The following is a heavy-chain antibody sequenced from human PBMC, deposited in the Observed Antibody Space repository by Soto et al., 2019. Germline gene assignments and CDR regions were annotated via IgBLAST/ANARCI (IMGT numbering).Heavy chain of an antibody. D-gene: IGHD1-7*01. Sequence: EVQLVESGGGLVKPGGSLRLSCAASGFTFSSYSMNWVRQAPGKGLEWVSSISSSSSYIYYADSVKGRFTISRDNAKNSLYLQMNSLRAEDTAVYYCARGGLELLGPYYYYGMDVWGQGTTVTVSS. CDR1: GFTFSSYS. CDR2: ISSSSSYI. V-gene: IGHV3-21*01. CDR3: ARGGLELLGPYYYYGMDV. J-gene: IGHJ6*02.